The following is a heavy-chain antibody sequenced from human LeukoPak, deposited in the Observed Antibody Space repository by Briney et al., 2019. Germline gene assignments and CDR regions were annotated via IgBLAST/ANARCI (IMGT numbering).Heavy chain of an antibody. V-gene: IGHV3-23*01. D-gene: IGHD1-26*01. J-gene: IGHJ4*02. Sequence: GGSLRLSCVASGFTFRSYAMNWVRQAPGKGLEWVSGISESGVGTNYADSVKGRFTTSGDNSKNTLYLQMNSLRGEDTAVYYCAKVRVGATIDDWGQGTLVTVSS. CDR3: AKVRVGATIDD. CDR2: ISESGVGT. CDR1: GFTFRSYA.